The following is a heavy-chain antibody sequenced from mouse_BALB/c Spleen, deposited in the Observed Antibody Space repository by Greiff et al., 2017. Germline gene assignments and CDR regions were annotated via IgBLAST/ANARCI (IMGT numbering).Heavy chain of an antibody. Sequence: VQLQQSGAELARPGASVKMSCKASGYTFTSYTMHWVKQRPGQGLEWIGYINPSSGYTNYNQKFKDKATLTADKSSSTAYMQLSSLTSEDSAVYYCARVYDGPPYAMDYWGQGTSVPVSS. V-gene: IGHV1-4*01. J-gene: IGHJ4*01. D-gene: IGHD2-12*01. CDR1: GYTFTSYT. CDR3: ARVYDGPPYAMDY. CDR2: INPSSGYT.